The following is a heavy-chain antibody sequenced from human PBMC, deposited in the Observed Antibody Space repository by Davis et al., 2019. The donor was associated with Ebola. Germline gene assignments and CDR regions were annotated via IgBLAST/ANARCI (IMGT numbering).Heavy chain of an antibody. CDR1: GFSVSNFY. CDR2: IHRGYST. Sequence: PGGSLRLSCAASGFSVSNFYMSWVRQAPGKGLQWVSVIHRGYSTYYSDSVRGRFTISRDNSKNIVYLQMDNLRAEDTAIYYCARGETDFDNWGQGTLVTVSS. CDR3: ARGETDFDN. J-gene: IGHJ4*02. V-gene: IGHV3-53*01.